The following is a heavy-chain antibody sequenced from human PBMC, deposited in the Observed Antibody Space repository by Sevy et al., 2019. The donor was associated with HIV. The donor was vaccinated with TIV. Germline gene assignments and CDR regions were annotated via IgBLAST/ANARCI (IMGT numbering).Heavy chain of an antibody. J-gene: IGHJ4*02. CDR3: ARGGLAVAGSVACFEY. Sequence: SETLSLTCTVSGGSISSYYWSWIRQPAGKGLEWIGRIYTSGSTNYNPSLKSRVTMSVDTSKNQFSLKLSSVTAADTAVYYCARGGLAVAGSVACFEYWGQGTLVTVSS. D-gene: IGHD6-19*01. CDR1: GGSISSYY. CDR2: IYTSGST. V-gene: IGHV4-4*07.